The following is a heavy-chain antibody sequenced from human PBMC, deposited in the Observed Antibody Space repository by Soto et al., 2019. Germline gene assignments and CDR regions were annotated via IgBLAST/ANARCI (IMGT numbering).Heavy chain of an antibody. D-gene: IGHD5-18*01. CDR3: ARDDSYGTFDY. CDR1: GGSISTYY. J-gene: IGHJ4*02. Sequence: QVQLQESGPGLVKPSETLSLTCTVSGGSISTYYWSWIRQPPGKGLEWNGYVHYSGSTNYNPSLKSRVTISVDTSKQQFSLKVTSVTSADTAVYYCARDDSYGTFDYWGQGTLVTVSS. CDR2: VHYSGST. V-gene: IGHV4-59*01.